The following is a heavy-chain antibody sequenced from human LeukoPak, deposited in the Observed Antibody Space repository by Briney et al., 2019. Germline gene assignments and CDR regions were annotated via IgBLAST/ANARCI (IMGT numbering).Heavy chain of an antibody. V-gene: IGHV3-21*01. CDR1: GFTFSTFG. CDR3: ARGAKWIQLWLKYYYYYMDV. J-gene: IGHJ6*03. D-gene: IGHD5-18*01. CDR2: ISSSSSYI. Sequence: GGSLRLSCAASGFTFSTFGMSWVRQAPGKGLEWVSAISSSSSYIYYADSVKGRFTISRDNAKNSLYLQMNSLRAEDTAVYYCARGAKWIQLWLKYYYYYMDVWGKGTTVTVSS.